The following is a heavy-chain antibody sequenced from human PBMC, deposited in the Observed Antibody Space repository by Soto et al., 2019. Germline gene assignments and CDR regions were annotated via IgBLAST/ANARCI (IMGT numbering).Heavy chain of an antibody. Sequence: GGSLRLSCAASGFTFSSYAMSWVRQAPGKGLEWVSAISSSGGSKYYADSVKGRFTISRDNDKNTLYLQMNSLRAEDTVVYYCSKDANYCDSSGYYAFDIWGQGTMVTVSS. D-gene: IGHD3-22*01. J-gene: IGHJ3*02. V-gene: IGHV3-23*01. CDR2: ISSSGGSK. CDR3: SKDANYCDSSGYYAFDI. CDR1: GFTFSSYA.